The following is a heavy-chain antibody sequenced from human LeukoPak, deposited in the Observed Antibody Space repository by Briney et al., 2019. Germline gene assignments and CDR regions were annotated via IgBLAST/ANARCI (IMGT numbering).Heavy chain of an antibody. CDR2: ISYDGSNK. J-gene: IGHJ6*02. CDR1: GFTFSSYA. D-gene: IGHD3-22*01. Sequence: GGSLRLSCAASGFTFSSYAMHWVRQAPGKGLEWVAVISYDGSNKYYADSVKGRFTISRDNSKNTLYLQMNSLRAEDTAVYYCARDLALVVVPHPEQNYYYYGMDVWGQGTTVTVSS. V-gene: IGHV3-30-3*01. CDR3: ARDLALVVVPHPEQNYYYYGMDV.